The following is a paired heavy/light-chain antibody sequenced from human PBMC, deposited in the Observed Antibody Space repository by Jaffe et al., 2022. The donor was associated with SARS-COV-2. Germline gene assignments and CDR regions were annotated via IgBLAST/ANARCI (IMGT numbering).Heavy chain of an antibody. CDR3: ARDGWIEASRNKFDY. CDR1: GLSFNDYA. CDR2: ISYGGGDQ. D-gene: IGHD2-2*03. Sequence: QGQLVESGGGVVQPGRSLRLSCVVSGLSFNDYAMNWVRQAPGRGPEWVAFISYGGGDQWYADSVKGRFTISRDNSKNTVYLQMDSLRPEDTALYYCARDGWIEASRNKFDYWGQGTLVTVSS. J-gene: IGHJ4*02. V-gene: IGHV3-30*03.
Light chain of an antibody. CDR3: QQSYSKLIT. J-gene: IGKJ5*01. CDR1: QTISSY. V-gene: IGKV1-39*01. CDR2: AVS. Sequence: DIQMTQSPSSLSASVGDRVTFTCRASQTISSYLNWYQQKPGKAPKLLIYAVSSLQSGVPSRFSGSGSGTDFTLTISSLQPEDFATYYCQQSYSKLITFGQGTRLEI.